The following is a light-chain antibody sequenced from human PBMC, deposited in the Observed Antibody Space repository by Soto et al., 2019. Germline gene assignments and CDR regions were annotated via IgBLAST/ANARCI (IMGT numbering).Light chain of an antibody. CDR2: AAS. CDR3: QQSSSTPLT. CDR1: QSISSY. J-gene: IGKJ4*01. V-gene: IGKV1-39*01. Sequence: DIQMTQSPSSLSASVGDRVTITCRASQSISSYLNWYQQKPGKAPKLLIYAASSLQSGVPSRFSGSGSGTDFTLTISSLQPEDFATYYCQQSSSTPLTFGGGIKVEIK.